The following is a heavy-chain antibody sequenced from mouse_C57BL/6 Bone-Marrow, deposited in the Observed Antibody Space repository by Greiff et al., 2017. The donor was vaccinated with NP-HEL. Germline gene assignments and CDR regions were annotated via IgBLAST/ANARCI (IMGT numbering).Heavy chain of an antibody. CDR2: IDPENGDT. CDR1: GFNIKDDY. J-gene: IGHJ2*01. V-gene: IGHV14-4*01. CDR3: TTHFYYAGY. D-gene: IGHD2-1*01. Sequence: EVQRVESGAELVRPGASVKLSCTASGFNIKDDYMHWVKQRPEQGLEWIGWIDPENGDTEYASKFQGKATITADTSSNTAYLQLSSLTSEDTAVYYCTTHFYYAGYWGQGTTLTVSS.